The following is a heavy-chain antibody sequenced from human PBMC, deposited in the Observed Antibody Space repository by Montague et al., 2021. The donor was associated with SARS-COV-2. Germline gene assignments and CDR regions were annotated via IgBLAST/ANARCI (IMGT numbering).Heavy chain of an antibody. CDR3: ARRGPVVAGKYAFDY. Sequence: SDTLSLTCTVSGGSISSSSCYWDWIRQPPGKGLEWIGAIYYSGSTYYNPSLKSRVTISLDTSKSHFSLNLGSVTAADTAMYYCARRGPVVAGKYAFDYWGQGTLVTVSS. D-gene: IGHD2-15*01. CDR2: IYYSGST. J-gene: IGHJ4*02. V-gene: IGHV4-39*02. CDR1: GGSISSSSCY.